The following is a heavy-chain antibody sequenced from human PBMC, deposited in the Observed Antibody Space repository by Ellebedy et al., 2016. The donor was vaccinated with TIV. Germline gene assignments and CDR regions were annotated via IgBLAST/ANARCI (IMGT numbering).Heavy chain of an antibody. CDR3: ARAGCSSTSCYLWEWFDP. J-gene: IGHJ5*02. D-gene: IGHD2-2*01. CDR2: IYYSGST. V-gene: IGHV4-31*03. Sequence: SETLSLXXTVSGGSISSGGYYWSWIRQHPGKGLEWIGYIYYSGSTYYNPSLKSRVTISVDTSKNQFSLKLSSVTAADTAVYYCARAGCSSTSCYLWEWFDPWGQGTLVTVSS. CDR1: GGSISSGGYY.